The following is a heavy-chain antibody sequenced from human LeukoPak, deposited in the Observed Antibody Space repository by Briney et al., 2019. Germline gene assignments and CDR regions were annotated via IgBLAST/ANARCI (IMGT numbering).Heavy chain of an antibody. CDR1: GGSLSSSRYY. CDR3: ARQGYYSFESSGYEFDY. CDR2: ISYRGRT. D-gene: IGHD3-22*01. Sequence: SETLSLTCSVSGGSLSSSRYYWRWIRQPPRNGLEWIPSISYRGRTYYNPPLKRPLSISVDTSKTQFSLKLRSVTAAATAAYYCARQGYYSFESSGYEFDYWGQGTLVPVSS. J-gene: IGHJ4*02. V-gene: IGHV4-39*01.